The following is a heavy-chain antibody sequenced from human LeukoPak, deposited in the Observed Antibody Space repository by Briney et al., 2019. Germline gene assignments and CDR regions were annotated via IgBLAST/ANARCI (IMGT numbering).Heavy chain of an antibody. CDR1: GFTFSSYA. J-gene: IGHJ4*02. D-gene: IGHD5-18*01. V-gene: IGHV3-23*01. CDR2: ISGSGGST. Sequence: GGSLRLSCAASGFTFSSYAMSWVRQAPGKGLAWVSAISGSGGSTYYADSVKGRFTISRDNSKNTLYLQMNSLKAEDTAVYYCARDPDGYRQGHHFDYWGQGTLVTVSS. CDR3: ARDPDGYRQGHHFDY.